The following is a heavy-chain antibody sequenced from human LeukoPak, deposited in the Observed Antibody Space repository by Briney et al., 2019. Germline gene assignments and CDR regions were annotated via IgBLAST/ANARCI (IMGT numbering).Heavy chain of an antibody. J-gene: IGHJ4*02. CDR3: SKWGDYDVLTGYYDSDF. CDR1: GFTFSNYA. CDR2: IVVSGGST. V-gene: IGHV3-23*01. D-gene: IGHD3-9*01. Sequence: PGASLRLSCAASGFTFSNYAMSWVRQAPGKGLERVSDIVVSGGSTYYADSVKGRFTISRDNSKNTLFLQMNSLRVEDTALYYCSKWGDYDVLTGYYDSDFWGQGTLVTVSS.